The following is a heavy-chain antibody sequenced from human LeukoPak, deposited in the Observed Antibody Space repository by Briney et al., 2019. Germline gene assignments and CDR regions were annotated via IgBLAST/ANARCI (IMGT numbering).Heavy chain of an antibody. CDR2: IKQDGSEK. CDR1: GITFSSHW. V-gene: IGHV3-7*01. CDR3: ANTYYYDSSGYYYGPYYYYGMDV. Sequence: GGSLRLSCAASGITFSSHWMTWVRQAAGKGLEWVANIKQDGSEKYYADSVKGRFTISRDNSKNTLYLQMNSLRAEDTAVYYCANTYYYDSSGYYYGPYYYYGMDVWGQGTTVTVSS. J-gene: IGHJ6*02. D-gene: IGHD3-22*01.